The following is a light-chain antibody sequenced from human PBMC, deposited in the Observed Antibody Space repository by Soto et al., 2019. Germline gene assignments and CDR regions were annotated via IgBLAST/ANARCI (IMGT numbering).Light chain of an antibody. CDR3: ATWDDSLKGPV. V-gene: IGLV1-44*01. Sequence: QSVLTQPPSASGTPGQRVAISCSGNSSNIGSNTVAWYQQLPGTAPKFLIYNDNERPSGVTDRFSASRSGTSASLACSGLQSEDEADYYCATWDDSLKGPVFGGGTKLPVL. J-gene: IGLJ3*02. CDR1: SSNIGSNT. CDR2: NDN.